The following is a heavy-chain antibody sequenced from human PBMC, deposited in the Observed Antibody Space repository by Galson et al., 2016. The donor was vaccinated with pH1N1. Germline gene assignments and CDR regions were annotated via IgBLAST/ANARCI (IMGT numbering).Heavy chain of an antibody. J-gene: IGHJ4*02. CDR3: VKLDSSGYYYGRFDS. D-gene: IGHD3-22*01. V-gene: IGHV3-23*01. CDR2: ISGSGGST. Sequence: SLRLSCAASGFTFSNFVMSWVRQAPGKGLEWVSTISGSGGSTYYADSVKGRFTISRDNSKNTVYLQMNSLRADDAAVYYCVKLDSSGYYYGRFDSWGQGTLVTVSS. CDR1: GFTFSNFV.